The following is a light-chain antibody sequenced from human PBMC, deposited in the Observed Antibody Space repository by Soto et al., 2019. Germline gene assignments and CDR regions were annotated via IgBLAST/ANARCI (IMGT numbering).Light chain of an antibody. CDR3: QQYNSYSWT. CDR2: DAS. V-gene: IGKV1-5*01. J-gene: IGKJ1*01. CDR1: QSISTW. Sequence: DIHITQSPSTRSAPLGGRGTSTCRARQSISTWLAWYQQKPGKAPKLLIYDASSLESGVPSRFSGSGSGTEFTLTISSLQPDDFATYYCQQYNSYSWTFGQGTKVDI.